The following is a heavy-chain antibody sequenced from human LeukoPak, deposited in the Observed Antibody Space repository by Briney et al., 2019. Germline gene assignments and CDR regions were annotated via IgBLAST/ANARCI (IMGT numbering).Heavy chain of an antibody. CDR2: VYNSGST. V-gene: IGHV4-39*01. CDR3: ARAGDSSGYLFDY. Sequence: SETLSLTCTVSGGSISSNSYYWGWIRQPPGKGLEWLANVYNSGSTYYNPYLKRRVSMSVDTSRNQFSLKLSSVTAADTAVYYCARAGDSSGYLFDYWGQGTLVTVSS. CDR1: GGSISSNSYY. D-gene: IGHD3-22*01. J-gene: IGHJ4*02.